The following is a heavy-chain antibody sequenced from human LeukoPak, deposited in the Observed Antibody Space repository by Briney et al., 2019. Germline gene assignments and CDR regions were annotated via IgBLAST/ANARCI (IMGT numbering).Heavy chain of an antibody. D-gene: IGHD6-13*01. CDR2: INPSGGGT. J-gene: IGHJ6*02. V-gene: IGHV1-46*01. CDR3: ARKCSSSCMEDGMDV. CDR1: GYTFTNYR. Sequence: GASVKVSCKASGYTFTNYRVHCVRQAPGQGLEWMGIINPSGGGTSSAQKFQGRVTMTRDTSTSTVYMELSSLRSEDTAVYYCARKCSSSCMEDGMDVWGQGTTVTVSS.